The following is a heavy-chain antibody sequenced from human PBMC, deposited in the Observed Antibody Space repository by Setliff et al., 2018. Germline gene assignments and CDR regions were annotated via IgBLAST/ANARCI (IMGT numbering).Heavy chain of an antibody. CDR1: GGTFSSYG. J-gene: IGHJ4*02. D-gene: IGHD5-12*01. CDR3: AREGDGYNYGYV. CDR2: IIPIFDTA. Sequence: SVKVSCKASGGTFSSYGIAWVRQAPGQGLEWMGTIIPIFDTANYAQKFQGRVTITADESTSTAYMEMSRLTSEDTAVYYCAREGDGYNYGYVWGQGTLVTVSS. V-gene: IGHV1-69*13.